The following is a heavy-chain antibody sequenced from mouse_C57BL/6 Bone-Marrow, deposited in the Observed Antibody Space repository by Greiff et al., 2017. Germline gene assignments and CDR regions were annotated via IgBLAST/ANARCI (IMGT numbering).Heavy chain of an antibody. J-gene: IGHJ3*01. D-gene: IGHD4-1*01. CDR1: GYAFTNYL. V-gene: IGHV1-54*01. Sequence: VKVVESGAELVRPGTSVKVSCKASGYAFTNYLIEWVKQRPGQGLEWIGVINPGSGGTNYNEKFKGKATLTADKSSSTAYMQLSSPTSEDSAVCYCARLSGVFAYWGQGTLVTVSA. CDR3: ARLSGVFAY. CDR2: INPGSGGT.